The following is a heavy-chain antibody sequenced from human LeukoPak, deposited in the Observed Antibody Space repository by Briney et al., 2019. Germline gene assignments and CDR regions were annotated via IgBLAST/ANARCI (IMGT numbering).Heavy chain of an antibody. CDR3: ARVLEGSSGQHWYFDL. Sequence: KPSETLSLTCAVYGGSFSGYYWSWIRKPPGKGLEWIGEINHSGSTNYNPSLKSRVTISVDTSKNQFSLRLSSVTAADTAVYYCARVLEGSSGQHWYFDLWGRGTLVTVSS. V-gene: IGHV4-34*01. CDR2: INHSGST. J-gene: IGHJ2*01. CDR1: GGSFSGYY. D-gene: IGHD6-19*01.